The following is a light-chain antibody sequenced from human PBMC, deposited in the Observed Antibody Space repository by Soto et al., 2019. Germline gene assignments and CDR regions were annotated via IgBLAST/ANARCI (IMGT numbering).Light chain of an antibody. CDR3: CSYAGFRPYV. Sequence: QSALTQPASVSGSPGQSITISCTGTSSDVGSYNLVSWYQHHPGKAPKLLIFEASKRPSGISNRFSGSKSDNTASLAISGLQSEDEADYCCCSYAGFRPYVFGNGTKVTVL. J-gene: IGLJ1*01. V-gene: IGLV2-23*01. CDR1: SSDVGSYNL. CDR2: EAS.